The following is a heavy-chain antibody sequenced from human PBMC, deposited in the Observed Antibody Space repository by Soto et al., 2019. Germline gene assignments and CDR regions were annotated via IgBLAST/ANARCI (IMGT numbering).Heavy chain of an antibody. CDR3: ATDSRKECTSSWLDY. J-gene: IGHJ4*02. CDR1: GFTFSSYG. CDR2: ISYDGSNK. D-gene: IGHD2-8*01. Sequence: PGGSLRLSCAASGFTFSSYGMHWVRQAPGKGLEWVAVISYDGSNKYYADSVKGRFTISRDNSKNTVYLQMNSLRTEDTAVYYCATDSRKECTSSWLDYWGQGSLVTVSS. V-gene: IGHV3-30*03.